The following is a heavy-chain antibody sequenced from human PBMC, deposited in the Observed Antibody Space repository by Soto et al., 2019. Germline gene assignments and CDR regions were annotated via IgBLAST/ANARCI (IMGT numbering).Heavy chain of an antibody. V-gene: IGHV4-31*03. D-gene: IGHD2-2*01. J-gene: IGHJ6*02. CDR1: GGSISGGGYY. CDR2: IYYSGST. CDR3: ARGVGAPAAIGMDV. Sequence: PSETLSLTCTVSGGSISGGGYYWSWIRQHPGKGLEWIGYIYYSGSTYYNPSLKSRVTISVDTSKNQFSLKLSSVTAADTAVYYCARGVGAPAAIGMDVWGQGTTVTVSS.